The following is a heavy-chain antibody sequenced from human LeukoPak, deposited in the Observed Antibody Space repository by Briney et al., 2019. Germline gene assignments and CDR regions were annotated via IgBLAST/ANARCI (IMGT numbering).Heavy chain of an antibody. CDR2: MNPNSGNT. Sequence: ASVKVSCKASGYTFTSYDINWVRQATGQGLEWMGWMNPNSGNTGYAQKFQGRVTMTRNTSISTAYMELSSLRSEDTAVYYCARSAPGGRCFDWFNYYYYMDVWGKGTTVTVSS. J-gene: IGHJ6*03. CDR1: GYTFTSYD. CDR3: ARSAPGGRCFDWFNYYYYMDV. D-gene: IGHD3-9*01. V-gene: IGHV1-8*01.